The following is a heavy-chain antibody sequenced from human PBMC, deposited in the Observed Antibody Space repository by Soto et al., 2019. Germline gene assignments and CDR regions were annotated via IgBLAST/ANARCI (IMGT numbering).Heavy chain of an antibody. D-gene: IGHD5-18*01. CDR3: ARDWVDTAIQGHYYYYYGMDG. CDR2: INPNSGGT. CDR1: GYTFTGYY. V-gene: IGHV1-2*02. Sequence: ASVKVSCKASGYTFTGYYMHCVRQAPGQGLEWMGWINPNSGGTNYAQKFQGRVTMTRDTSISTAYMELSRLRSDDTAVYYCARDWVDTAIQGHYYYYYGMDGWGQGTTVTVSS. J-gene: IGHJ6*02.